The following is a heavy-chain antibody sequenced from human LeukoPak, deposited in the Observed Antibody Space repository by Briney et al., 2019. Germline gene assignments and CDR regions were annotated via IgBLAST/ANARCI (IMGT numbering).Heavy chain of an antibody. V-gene: IGHV1-2*02. CDR1: GYSFTDYY. Sequence: ASVKVSCKTSGYSFTDYYMHWVRQAPGQGLEWMGWIHPNSGGTSSAQKFQGRVTMTRDTSITTVYMEMSWLTSDDTAIYYCARADRLHGGPYLIGPWGQGTLVTVSS. CDR3: ARADRLHGGPYLIGP. J-gene: IGHJ5*02. D-gene: IGHD2-21*01. CDR2: IHPNSGGT.